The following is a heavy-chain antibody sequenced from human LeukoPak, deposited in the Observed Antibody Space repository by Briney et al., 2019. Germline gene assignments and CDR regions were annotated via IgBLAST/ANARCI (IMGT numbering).Heavy chain of an antibody. Sequence: ASLKVSSVPSVGSFFKYVVTWVRATPEQGREWVGWMNPNSGNTDYAQKFQSRVTMTRNTSISTAYMELSSLRSEDTAVYYCARGGRLLLWFGEPEDDYYYYYMYVWGKGNTVTVSS. CDR3: ARGGRLLLWFGEPEDDYYYYYMYV. CDR1: VGSFFKYV. CDR2: MNPNSGNT. J-gene: IGHJ6*03. D-gene: IGHD3-10*01. V-gene: IGHV1-8*01.